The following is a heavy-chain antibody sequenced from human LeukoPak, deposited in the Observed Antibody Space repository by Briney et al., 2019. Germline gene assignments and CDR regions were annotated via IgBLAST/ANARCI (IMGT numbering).Heavy chain of an antibody. V-gene: IGHV3-11*04. CDR3: ARDVGVDYYYYMDV. CDR1: GFTFSDYY. Sequence: GGSLRLSCAASGFTFSDYYMSWIRQAPGKGLEWVSYISSSGSTIYYAGSVKGRFTISRDNAKNSLYLQMNSLRAEDTAVYYCARDVGVDYYYYMDVWGKGTTVTVSS. CDR2: ISSSGSTI. J-gene: IGHJ6*03. D-gene: IGHD3-3*01.